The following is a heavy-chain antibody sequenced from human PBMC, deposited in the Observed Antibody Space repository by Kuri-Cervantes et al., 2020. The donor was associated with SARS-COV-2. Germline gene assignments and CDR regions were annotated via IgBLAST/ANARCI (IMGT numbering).Heavy chain of an antibody. CDR3: ARDSSFWSGKNWWFDP. V-gene: IGHV3-48*03. J-gene: IGHJ5*02. CDR1: GFTFSSYE. CDR2: ISSSGSTI. D-gene: IGHD3-3*01. Sequence: GGSLRLFCAASGFTFSSYEMNWVRQAPGKGLEWVSYISSSGSTIYYADSVKGRFTISRDNAKNSLYLQMNSLRDEDTAVYYCARDSSFWSGKNWWFDPWGQGTLVTVSS.